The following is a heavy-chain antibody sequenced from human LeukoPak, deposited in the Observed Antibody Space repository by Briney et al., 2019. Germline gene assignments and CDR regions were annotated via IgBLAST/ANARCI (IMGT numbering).Heavy chain of an antibody. Sequence: SVKVSCKASGGTFSSYAISWVRQAPGQGLEWMGGIIPIFGTANYAQKFQGRVTITADESTSTAYMELSSLRSEDTAVYYCASRVFWSGYPIRYYYYYYMDVWGKGTTVTVSS. J-gene: IGHJ6*03. CDR1: GGTFSSYA. D-gene: IGHD3-3*01. V-gene: IGHV1-69*13. CDR3: ASRVFWSGYPIRYYYYYYMDV. CDR2: IIPIFGTA.